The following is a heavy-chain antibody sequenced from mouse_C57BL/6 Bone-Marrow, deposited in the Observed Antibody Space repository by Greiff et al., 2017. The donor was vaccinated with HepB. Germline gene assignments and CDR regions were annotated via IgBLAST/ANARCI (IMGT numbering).Heavy chain of an antibody. CDR3: ARGLGSRDS. CDR1: GYTFTSYW. Sequence: QVQLQQPGAELVRPGTSVKLSCTASGYTFTSYWLHWVKQGPGHGLEWIGVIDPSVSYTNYNQQFKGKATLTVDTSSSTASRQRSSLTSEASAVDYCARGLGSRDSWGQGTTLTVSS. V-gene: IGHV1-59*01. D-gene: IGHD1-1*01. CDR2: IDPSVSYT. J-gene: IGHJ2*01.